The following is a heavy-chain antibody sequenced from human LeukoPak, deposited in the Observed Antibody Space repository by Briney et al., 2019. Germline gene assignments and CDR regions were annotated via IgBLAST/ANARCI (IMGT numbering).Heavy chain of an antibody. Sequence: GGSLRLSCAASGFTFSDYYMGWIRQAPGKGLEWVSYISTGGSTIYYADSVKGRFTISGDNAKNSLSLQMNSLRAEDTAVYYCARDDPVAGTIGYWGQGTLVTVSS. D-gene: IGHD6-19*01. V-gene: IGHV3-11*04. J-gene: IGHJ4*02. CDR3: ARDDPVAGTIGY. CDR2: ISTGGSTI. CDR1: GFTFSDYY.